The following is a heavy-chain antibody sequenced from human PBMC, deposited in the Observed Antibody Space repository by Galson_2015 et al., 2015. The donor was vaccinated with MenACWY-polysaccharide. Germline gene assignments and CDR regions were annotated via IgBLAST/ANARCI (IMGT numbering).Heavy chain of an antibody. Sequence: CAISGDSVSSNSAAWNWIRQSPSRGLEWLGRTYYRSKWYNDYAVSVKSRITINPDTSENQFSLQLNSVTPEDTAVYYCARAANLTTVTNNWFDPWGQGTLVTVSS. CDR3: ARAANLTTVTNNWFDP. CDR1: GDSVSSNSAA. D-gene: IGHD4-11*01. CDR2: TYYRSKWYN. J-gene: IGHJ5*02. V-gene: IGHV6-1*01.